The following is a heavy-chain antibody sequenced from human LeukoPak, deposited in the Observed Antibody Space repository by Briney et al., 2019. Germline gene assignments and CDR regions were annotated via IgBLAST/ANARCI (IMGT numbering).Heavy chain of an antibody. CDR3: VKDGPYSTSWYDFDK. CDR1: GFTFSSYT. CDR2: ISSDGLNK. Sequence: PGRSLRLSCAASGFTFSSYTMHWVRQVPGKGLEWVAVISSDGLNKYYTDSVKGRFTISRDNSQNTLSLQLDSLRAEDTATYYCVKDGPYSTSWYDFDKWGQGTLVTVSS. J-gene: IGHJ4*02. D-gene: IGHD6-19*01. V-gene: IGHV3-30-3*01.